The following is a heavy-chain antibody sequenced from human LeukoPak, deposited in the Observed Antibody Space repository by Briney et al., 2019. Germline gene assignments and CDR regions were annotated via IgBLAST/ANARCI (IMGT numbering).Heavy chain of an antibody. CDR3: ARDEPTYYYDSSGYCPFDY. D-gene: IGHD3-22*01. J-gene: IGHJ4*02. V-gene: IGHV1-2*02. CDR1: GYTFTGYY. Sequence: ASVKVSCKASGYTFTGYYMHWVRQAPGQGLEWMGWINPNSGGTNYAQKFQGRVTMTRDTSISTAYMELSRLRSDDTAVYYCARDEPTYYYDSSGYCPFDYWGQGTLVTVSS. CDR2: INPNSGGT.